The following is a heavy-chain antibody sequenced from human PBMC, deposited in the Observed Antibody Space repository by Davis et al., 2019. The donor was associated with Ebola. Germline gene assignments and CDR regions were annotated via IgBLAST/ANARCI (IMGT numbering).Heavy chain of an antibody. CDR1: GGSISSGGYS. CDR2: IYHSGST. CDR3: ARVRVVPAAIVGRYYYYGMDV. Sequence: SETLSLTCAVSGGSISSGGYSWSWIRQPPGKGLEWIGYIYHSGSTYYNPSLKSRVTISVDRSKNQFSLKLSSVTAADTAVYYCARVRVVPAAIVGRYYYYGMDVWGQGTTVTVSS. J-gene: IGHJ6*02. D-gene: IGHD2-2*02. V-gene: IGHV4-30-2*01.